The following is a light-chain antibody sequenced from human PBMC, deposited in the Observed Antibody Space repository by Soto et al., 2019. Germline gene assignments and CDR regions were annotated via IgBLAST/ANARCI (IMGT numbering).Light chain of an antibody. V-gene: IGKV1-9*01. J-gene: IGKJ4*01. CDR3: QQLRMYPST. CDR1: QDIAIY. CDR2: AAS. Sequence: IQFTQSPSSLSASVGDRVTITCRASQDIAIYLAWYQQKPGEAPKLLIYAASTLYGGVPSRFSGSGSGTDFALTITSLQAEDFATYYCQQLRMYPSTVGGGTKVDSK.